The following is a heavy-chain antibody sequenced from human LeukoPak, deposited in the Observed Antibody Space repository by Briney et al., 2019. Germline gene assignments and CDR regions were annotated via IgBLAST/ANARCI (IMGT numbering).Heavy chain of an antibody. Sequence: PGGSLRLSCAASGFTFSDYTMNWVRQAPGKGLEWVSSISSGGTYKYYADSVKGRFTISRDNAQNSLYLQMNSLRAEDSSVYYCARPTTVTTISADALDIWGQGTMVTVSS. V-gene: IGHV3-21*01. J-gene: IGHJ3*02. CDR1: GFTFSDYT. CDR2: ISSGGTYK. CDR3: ARPTTVTTISADALDI. D-gene: IGHD4-17*01.